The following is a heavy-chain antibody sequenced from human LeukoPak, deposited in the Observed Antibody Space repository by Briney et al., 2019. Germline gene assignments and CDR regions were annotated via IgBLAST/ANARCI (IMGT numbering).Heavy chain of an antibody. J-gene: IGHJ5*02. D-gene: IGHD3-3*01. CDR1: GYTFTRYD. CDR3: ARGQKITIFGVVIIGGNWFDP. V-gene: IGHV1-8*03. CDR2: MNPYSGNR. Sequence: AAVKVSCKASGYTFTRYDIHWVRQATGQGLEGVGWMNPYSGNRGYAQKFQGRVTITRTTSISPAYMALSSLRSEYTAVYYCARGQKITIFGVVIIGGNWFDPWGQGTLVTVSS.